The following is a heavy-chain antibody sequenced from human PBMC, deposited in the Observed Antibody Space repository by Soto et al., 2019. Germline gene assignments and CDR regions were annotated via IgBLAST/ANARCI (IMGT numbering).Heavy chain of an antibody. Sequence: ASVKVSCKASGYTFTSYGISWVRQAPGQGLEWMGWINPSGGSTSYAQKFQGRVTMTRDTSTSTVYMELSSLRSEDTAVYYCARDPEYSSSFLDLYFDYWGQGTLVTVSS. CDR2: INPSGGST. CDR1: GYTFTSYG. CDR3: ARDPEYSSSFLDLYFDY. J-gene: IGHJ4*02. D-gene: IGHD6-6*01. V-gene: IGHV1-46*01.